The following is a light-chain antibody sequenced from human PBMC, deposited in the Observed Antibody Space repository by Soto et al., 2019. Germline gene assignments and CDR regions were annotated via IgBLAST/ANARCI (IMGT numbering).Light chain of an antibody. J-gene: IGLJ2*01. CDR3: QSYDSSVSKVV. CDR1: SSNIGAGYD. V-gene: IGLV1-40*01. CDR2: GNS. Sequence: QSVLTQPPSVSGAPGQRVTISCTGSSSNIGAGYDVHWYQQLPGTAPKLLIYGNSNRPSGVPDRFSGSKSGTSAPLAITGLQAEDEADYYCQSYDSSVSKVVFGGGTKLTV.